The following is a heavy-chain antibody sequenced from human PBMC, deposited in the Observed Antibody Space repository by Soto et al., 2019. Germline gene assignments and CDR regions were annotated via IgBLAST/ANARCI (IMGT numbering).Heavy chain of an antibody. Sequence: PGGSLRLSCAASGFTFSSYAMHWVRQAPGKGLEWVAVISYDGSNKYYADSVKGRFTISRDNSKNTLYLQMNSLRAEDTAVYYCASLIVVVPAAPRAGGMDVWGQGTTVTVSS. CDR1: GFTFSSYA. J-gene: IGHJ6*02. CDR2: ISYDGSNK. CDR3: ASLIVVVPAAPRAGGMDV. V-gene: IGHV3-30-3*01. D-gene: IGHD2-2*01.